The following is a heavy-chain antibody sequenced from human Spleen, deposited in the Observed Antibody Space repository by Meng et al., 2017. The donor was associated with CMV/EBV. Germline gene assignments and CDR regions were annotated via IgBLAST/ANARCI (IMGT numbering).Heavy chain of an antibody. CDR1: GGSISSSSYY. V-gene: IGHV4-39*07. Sequence: SETLSLTCTVSGGSISSSSYYWGWIRQPPGKGLEWIGSIHYSGSTYYSPSLKSRVTISVDTSKNQFSLKLSSVTAADTAVYYCASFSWNYGMDVWGQGTTVTVSS. CDR2: IHYSGST. D-gene: IGHD6-13*01. J-gene: IGHJ6*02. CDR3: ASFSWNYGMDV.